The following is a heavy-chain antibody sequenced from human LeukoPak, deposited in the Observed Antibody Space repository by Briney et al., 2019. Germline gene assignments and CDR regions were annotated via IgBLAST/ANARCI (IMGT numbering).Heavy chain of an antibody. Sequence: SETLSLTCTVSGGSISSNTYYWGWIRQPPGKGLEWIGSIDYSGSTYYNPSLKSPVTISVDTSKNQFSLKVSSVTAADTAVYYCARRTTGTYADAFDIWGQGTMVTVSS. CDR2: IDYSGST. CDR3: ARRTTGTYADAFDI. J-gene: IGHJ3*02. CDR1: GGSISSNTYY. D-gene: IGHD1-1*01. V-gene: IGHV4-39*01.